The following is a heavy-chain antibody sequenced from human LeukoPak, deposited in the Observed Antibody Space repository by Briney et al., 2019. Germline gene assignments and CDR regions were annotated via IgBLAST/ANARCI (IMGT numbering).Heavy chain of an antibody. V-gene: IGHV3-74*01. D-gene: IGHD2/OR15-2a*01. J-gene: IGHJ4*02. CDR3: VSFYETY. Sequence: PGGSLRLSCVASGFTFSNCCMNWVRQVPGKGLVWVSHINSDGSWTSYADSVKGRFTISKGNAKNTVYLQMNSLRAEDTAVYYCVSFYETYWGRGTLVTVSS. CDR1: GFTFSNCC. CDR2: INSDGSWT.